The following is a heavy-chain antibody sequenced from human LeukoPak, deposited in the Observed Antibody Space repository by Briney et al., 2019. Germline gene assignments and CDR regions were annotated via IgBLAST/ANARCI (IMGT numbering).Heavy chain of an antibody. CDR3: ARHEAFTYYYDSSGPYYFDY. V-gene: IGHV4-39*01. CDR1: GGSFSGYY. D-gene: IGHD3-22*01. CDR2: IYYSGST. J-gene: IGHJ4*02. Sequence: PSETLSLTCAVYGGSFSGYYWGWIRQPPGKGLEWIGSIYYSGSTYYNPSLKSRVTISVDTSKNQFSLKLSSVTAADTAVYYCARHEAFTYYYDSSGPYYFDYWGQGTLVTVSS.